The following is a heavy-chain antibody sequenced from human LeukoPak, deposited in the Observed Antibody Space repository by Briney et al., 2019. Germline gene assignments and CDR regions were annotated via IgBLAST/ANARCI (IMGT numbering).Heavy chain of an antibody. CDR2: INPNSGGT. V-gene: IGHV1-2*02. J-gene: IGHJ6*02. CDR1: GYTFTGYY. Sequence: GASVKVSCKASGYTFTGYYMHWVRQAPGQGLDWMGWINPNSGGTNYAQKFQGRVTMTRDTSISTAYMELSRLRSDDTAVYYCARDLGDIVVVPAALTPYGMDVWGQGTTVTVSS. CDR3: ARDLGDIVVVPAALTPYGMDV. D-gene: IGHD2-2*01.